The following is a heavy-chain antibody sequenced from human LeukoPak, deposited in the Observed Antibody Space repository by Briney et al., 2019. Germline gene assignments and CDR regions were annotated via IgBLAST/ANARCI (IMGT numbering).Heavy chain of an antibody. CDR3: GRYYDFNGYYQFDD. CDR1: GSAFPSYG. J-gene: IGHJ4*02. CDR2: ISAYNGNT. Sequence: SVQVSCHASGSAFPSYGISWMRRAPGQGSEWMGWISAYNGNTNYAQKLQGRGTMTTDTSTSTDYMELRSLRSDDTAVYFCGRYYDFNGYYQFDDWGQGTLVTVSS. V-gene: IGHV1-18*01. D-gene: IGHD3-22*01.